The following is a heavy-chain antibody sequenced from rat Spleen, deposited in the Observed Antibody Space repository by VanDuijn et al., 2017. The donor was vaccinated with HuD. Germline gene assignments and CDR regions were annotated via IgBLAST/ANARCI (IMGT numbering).Heavy chain of an antibody. CDR2: ISYDGSST. J-gene: IGHJ2*01. CDR3: AREADIPFHYFDY. Sequence: EVQLVESGGGLVQPGRSLKLSCAASGFTFSDYNMAWVRQAPKKGLDWVATISYDGSSTYYRDSVKGRSTISRDNAKRTLYLQMDSLRSEDTATYYCAREADIPFHYFDYWGQGVMVTVSS. V-gene: IGHV5-7*01. D-gene: IGHD2-3*01. CDR1: GFTFSDYN.